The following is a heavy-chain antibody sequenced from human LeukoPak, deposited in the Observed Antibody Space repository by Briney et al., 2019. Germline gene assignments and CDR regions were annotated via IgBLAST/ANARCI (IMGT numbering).Heavy chain of an antibody. CDR2: INHSGST. CDR1: GGSFSGYY. V-gene: IGHV4-34*01. D-gene: IGHD5-12*01. Sequence: SETLSLTCAVYGGSFSGYYWSWIRQPPGKGLEWIGEINHSGSTNYNPSLKSRVTISVDTSKNQFSLKLSSVTAADTAVYYCASDSGYDYYFDYWGQGTLVTVSS. CDR3: ASDSGYDYYFDY. J-gene: IGHJ4*02.